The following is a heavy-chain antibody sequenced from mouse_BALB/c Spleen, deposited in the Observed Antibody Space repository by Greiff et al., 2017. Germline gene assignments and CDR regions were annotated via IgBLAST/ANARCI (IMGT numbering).Heavy chain of an antibody. V-gene: IGHV5-12-1*01. J-gene: IGHJ3*01. CDR3: ARLLYYYGSRGFAY. CDR2: ISSGGGST. Sequence: EVMLVESGGGLVKPGGSLKLSCAASGFAFSSYDMSWVRQTPEKRLEWVAYISSGGGSTYYPDTVKGRFTISRDNAKNTLYLQMSSLKSEDTAMYYCARLLYYYGSRGFAYWGQGTLVTVSA. D-gene: IGHD1-1*01. CDR1: GFAFSSYD.